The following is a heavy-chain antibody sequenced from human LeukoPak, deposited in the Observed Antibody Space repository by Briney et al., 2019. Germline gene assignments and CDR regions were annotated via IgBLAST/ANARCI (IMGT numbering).Heavy chain of an antibody. J-gene: IGHJ3*02. CDR1: GFTFSSYW. CDR2: INSDGSST. Sequence: GGSLRLSCAASGFTFSSYWMHWVRQAPGKGLVWVSRINSDGSSTSYADSVKGRFTISRDNAKNTLYLQMNSLRAEDTAVYYCARGYPHYYEKIQDDAFDIWGQGTMVTVSS. V-gene: IGHV3-74*01. D-gene: IGHD3-22*01. CDR3: ARGYPHYYEKIQDDAFDI.